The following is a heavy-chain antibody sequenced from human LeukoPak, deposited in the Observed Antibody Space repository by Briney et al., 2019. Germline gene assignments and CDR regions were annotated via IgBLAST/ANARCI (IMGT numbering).Heavy chain of an antibody. V-gene: IGHV1-46*01. D-gene: IGHD1-26*01. Sequence: GASVKVSCKASGYTFPGYFIHWVRQAPGQGLEWMGIINPSGGSTSYAQKFQGRVTMTRDMSTSTVYMELSSLRSEDTAVYYCASAFRIVGATPFDYWGQGTLVTVSS. CDR2: INPSGGST. CDR3: ASAFRIVGATPFDY. CDR1: GYTFPGYF. J-gene: IGHJ4*02.